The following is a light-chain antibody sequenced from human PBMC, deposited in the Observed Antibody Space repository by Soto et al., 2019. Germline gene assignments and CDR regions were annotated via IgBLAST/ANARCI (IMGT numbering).Light chain of an antibody. CDR3: SAVDDSMNVVV. CDR1: SSNIGNNA. CDR2: YDD. J-gene: IGLJ2*01. Sequence: QSVLTQPPSVSEATRQRVTISCSGSSSNIGNNAVTWYQQLPGKAPKLLIYYDDLLPSGVSDRFSGSKSGTSASLAISGLQSEDEADDYCSAVDDSMNVVVFGGGTQVTV. V-gene: IGLV1-36*01.